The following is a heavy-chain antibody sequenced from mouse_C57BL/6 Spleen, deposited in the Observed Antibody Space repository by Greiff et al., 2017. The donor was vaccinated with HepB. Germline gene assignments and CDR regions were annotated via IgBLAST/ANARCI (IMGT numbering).Heavy chain of an antibody. CDR2: IYPGDGDT. CDR3: ARGVYYGQPGFDY. J-gene: IGHJ2*01. Sequence: QVQLKQSGPELVKPGASVKISCKASGYAFSSSWMNWVKQRPGKGLEWIGRIYPGDGDTNYNGKFKGKATLTADKSSSTAYMQLSSLTSEDSAVYFCARGVYYGQPGFDYWGQGTTLTVSS. V-gene: IGHV1-82*01. CDR1: GYAFSSSW. D-gene: IGHD2-1*01.